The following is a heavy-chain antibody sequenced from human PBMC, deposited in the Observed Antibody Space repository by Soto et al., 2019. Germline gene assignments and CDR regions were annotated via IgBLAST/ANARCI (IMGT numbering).Heavy chain of an antibody. CDR3: ARIHSSSSSDMDV. J-gene: IGHJ6*02. Sequence: SYSSNSAAWNWIRQSPSRGLEWLGRTYYRSKWYSYYAVSVKGRITINPDTSRNQFSLQLNSVTPEDTAVYYCARIHSSSSSDMDVWGQGTTVTVSS. CDR1: SYSSNSAA. V-gene: IGHV6-1*01. D-gene: IGHD6-6*01. CDR2: TYYRSKWYS.